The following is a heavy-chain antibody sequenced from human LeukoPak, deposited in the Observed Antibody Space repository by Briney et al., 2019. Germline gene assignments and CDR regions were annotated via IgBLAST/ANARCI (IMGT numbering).Heavy chain of an antibody. CDR3: ARLGFRSGSSSHITAKCWFDP. J-gene: IGHJ5*02. D-gene: IGHD6-13*01. CDR2: ISAYNGNT. CDR1: GYTFTSYG. V-gene: IGHV1-18*01. Sequence: GASVKVSCKASGYTFTSYGISWVRQAPGQGLEWMGWISAYNGNTNYAQKLQGRVTMTTDTSTSTAYMELRSLRSDDTAVYYCARLGFRSGSSSHITAKCWFDPWGQGTLVTVSS.